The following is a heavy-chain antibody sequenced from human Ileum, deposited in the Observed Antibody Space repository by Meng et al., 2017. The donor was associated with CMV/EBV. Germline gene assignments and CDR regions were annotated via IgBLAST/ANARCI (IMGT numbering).Heavy chain of an antibody. Sequence: IGRYDWSWIRQPPGKGLEWIGYIYDSGSTNYNPSLKSRVTISVDTSKNQFSLKLSSVTAADTAVYYCARAPNYDFWSGSPTRGWFDPWGQGTLVTVSS. D-gene: IGHD3-3*01. CDR3: ARAPNYDFWSGSPTRGWFDP. CDR2: IYDSGST. CDR1: IGRYD. J-gene: IGHJ5*02. V-gene: IGHV4-61*01.